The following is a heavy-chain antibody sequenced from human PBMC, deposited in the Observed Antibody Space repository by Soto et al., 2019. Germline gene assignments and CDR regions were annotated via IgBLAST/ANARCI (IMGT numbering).Heavy chain of an antibody. V-gene: IGHV3-30*18. CDR1: GFTFSSYG. CDR3: AKERFGEFPYYYYGMDV. CDR2: ISYDGSNK. Sequence: QVPLVESGGGVVQPGRSLRLSCAASGFTFSSYGMHWVRQAPGKGLEWVAVISYDGSNKYYADSVKGRFTISRDNSKNTLYLRMNSLRAEDTAVYYCAKERFGEFPYYYYGMDVWGQGTTVTVSS. J-gene: IGHJ6*02. D-gene: IGHD3-10*01.